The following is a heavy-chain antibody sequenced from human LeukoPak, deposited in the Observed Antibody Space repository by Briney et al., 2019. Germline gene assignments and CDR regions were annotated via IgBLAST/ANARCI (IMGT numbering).Heavy chain of an antibody. V-gene: IGHV3-7*01. CDR3: ARLSTVVTFDY. CDR1: GFTFSTYW. D-gene: IGHD4-23*01. Sequence: PGGSLRLSCAASGFTFSTYWMSWVRQAPGKGLEWVANIKEDGSVNAYVDSVKGRFTISRDNAKNSLDLQMHSLRVEDAAVYYCARLSTVVTFDYWVQGTLVTVSS. J-gene: IGHJ4*01. CDR2: IKEDGSVN.